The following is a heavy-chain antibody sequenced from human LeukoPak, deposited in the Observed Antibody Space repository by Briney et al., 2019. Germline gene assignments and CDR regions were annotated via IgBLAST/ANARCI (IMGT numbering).Heavy chain of an antibody. J-gene: IGHJ4*02. CDR3: ANIPGLIAARPIFDY. V-gene: IGHV3-30*02. CDR2: IRYDGSNK. CDR1: GFTFSSYG. D-gene: IGHD6-6*01. Sequence: GGSLRLSCAASGFTFSSYGMHWVRQAPGKGLEWVAFIRYDGSNKYYADSVKGRFTISRDNSKNTLYLQMNSLRAEDTAVYYCANIPGLIAARPIFDYWGQETLVTVSS.